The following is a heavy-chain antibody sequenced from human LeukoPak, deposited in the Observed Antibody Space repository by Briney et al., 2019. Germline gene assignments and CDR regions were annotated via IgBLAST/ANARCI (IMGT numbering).Heavy chain of an antibody. CDR3: ARDRTYYDSTGYYYDF. Sequence: SETLSLTCAVSGDSISGYYWSWIRQPAEKGLEWIARMSGSGSTNYNPSLKSRVTLSVDTSKNQPSLNLNSVTAADTAVYYCARDRTYYDSTGYYYDFWGQGTLVTVSS. V-gene: IGHV4-4*07. CDR1: GDSISGYY. J-gene: IGHJ4*02. D-gene: IGHD3-22*01. CDR2: MSGSGST.